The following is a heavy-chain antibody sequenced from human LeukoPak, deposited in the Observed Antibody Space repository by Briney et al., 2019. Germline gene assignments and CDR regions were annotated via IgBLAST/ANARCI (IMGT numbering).Heavy chain of an antibody. CDR3: ANGYDILTGSYFDY. CDR1: GFTFSSYA. V-gene: IGHV3-23*01. CDR2: ISGSGGST. D-gene: IGHD3-9*01. Sequence: PGGSLRLSCAASGFTFSSYAMSWVRQAPGKGLEWVSAISGSGGSTYYADSVKGRFTISRDNSKNTLYLQMNSLRAEDTAVYYCANGYDILTGSYFDYWGQGTLVTVSS. J-gene: IGHJ4*02.